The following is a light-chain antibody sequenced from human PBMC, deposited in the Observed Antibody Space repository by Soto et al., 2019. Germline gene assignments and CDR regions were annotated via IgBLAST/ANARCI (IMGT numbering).Light chain of an antibody. V-gene: IGKV1-9*01. CDR3: QQVNSFPST. J-gene: IGKJ5*01. CDR1: QGISSH. CDR2: AAS. Sequence: IHLTQSPSSLAASVGDRVTITCRASQGISSHLAWYQQKPGKAPKILIYAASTLQTGVPSRFSGGGSGTDFTLTLSSLQPEDFATYYCQQVNSFPSTFGQGTRLEI.